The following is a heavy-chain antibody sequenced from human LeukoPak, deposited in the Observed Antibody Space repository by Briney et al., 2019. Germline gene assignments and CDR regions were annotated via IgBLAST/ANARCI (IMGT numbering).Heavy chain of an antibody. CDR2: INWNGGST. J-gene: IGHJ5*02. CDR1: GFTFDDHG. Sequence: PGGSLRLSCAASGFTFDDHGMNWVRQAPGKGLEWVSGINWNGGSTFYADSVKGRFTISRDNARNALYLQMNSLRAEDTAVYYCARSGIVASYGWFDPWGQGTLVTVSS. D-gene: IGHD6-13*01. V-gene: IGHV3-20*04. CDR3: ARSGIVASYGWFDP.